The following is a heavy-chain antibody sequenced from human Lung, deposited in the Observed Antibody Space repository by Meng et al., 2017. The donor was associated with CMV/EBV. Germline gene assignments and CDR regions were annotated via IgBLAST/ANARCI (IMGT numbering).Heavy chain of an antibody. D-gene: IGHD3-3*01. CDR2: ISPNNAAI. Sequence: HWVRQPPGQGLEWLGWISPNNAAINYAQKFQGRVTMTRDTSISTAYLELNRLTYDDTAVYFCASKMYYDFWSAYRGTEGVDPFNIWGQGTLVTVSS. J-gene: IGHJ3*02. CDR3: ASKMYYDFWSAYRGTEGVDPFNI. V-gene: IGHV1-2*02.